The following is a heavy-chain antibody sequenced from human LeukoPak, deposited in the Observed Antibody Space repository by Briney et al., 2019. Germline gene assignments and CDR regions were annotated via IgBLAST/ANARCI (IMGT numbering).Heavy chain of an antibody. V-gene: IGHV4-59*01. CDR2: ISYSGYT. CDR3: ARGRDDNGGMFFDS. J-gene: IGHJ4*02. D-gene: IGHD4-23*01. CDR1: GVSIRSYY. Sequence: SETLSLTCTVSGVSIRSYYWSWLRQAPGKGLEGIGFISYSGYTSYRASLKRRVTISEETSKTQFSLRLSSLTAADTAIYYCARGRDDNGGMFFDSWAQGTLVTVSS.